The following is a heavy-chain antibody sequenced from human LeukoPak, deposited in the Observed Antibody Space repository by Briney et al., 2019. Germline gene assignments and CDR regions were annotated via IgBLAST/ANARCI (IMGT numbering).Heavy chain of an antibody. J-gene: IGHJ4*02. D-gene: IGHD6-13*01. Sequence: SQTLSLTCTVSGDSISSSSYYWGWIRQPPGKGLEWIGGIYYSGSTYYNPSLKSRVTISVDTSKNQFSLKLSSVTAADTAVYYCARSSSSWYGDYFDYWGQGTLVTVSS. CDR3: ARSSSSWYGDYFDY. CDR2: IYYSGST. CDR1: GDSISSSSYY. V-gene: IGHV4-39*01.